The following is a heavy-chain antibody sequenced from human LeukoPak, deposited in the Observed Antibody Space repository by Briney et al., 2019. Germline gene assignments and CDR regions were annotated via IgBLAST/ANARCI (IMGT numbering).Heavy chain of an antibody. J-gene: IGHJ4*02. D-gene: IGHD3-9*01. CDR2: MSGSGSST. CDR1: GFTFSSYA. CDR3: AKDRSSDYDILTTYPAPFDS. V-gene: IGHV3-23*01. Sequence: GSLRLSCAASGFTFSSYAMSWVRQAPGKGLEWVSAMSGSGSSTYYADSVKGRFTISRDNSKNTLYLQMNSLRAEDTAVYYCAKDRSSDYDILTTYPAPFDSWGQGTLVTVSS.